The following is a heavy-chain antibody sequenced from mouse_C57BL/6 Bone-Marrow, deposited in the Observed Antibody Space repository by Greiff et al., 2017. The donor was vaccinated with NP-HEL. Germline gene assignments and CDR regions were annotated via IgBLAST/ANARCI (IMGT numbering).Heavy chain of an antibody. D-gene: IGHD2-5*01. CDR1: GFNIKNTY. CDR2: IDPANGNT. J-gene: IGHJ1*03. CDR3: ASYSNYEDWYFDV. V-gene: IGHV14-3*01. Sequence: VHLQQSVAELVRPGASVKLSCTASGFNIKNTYMHWVKQRPEQGLEWIGRIDPANGNTKYAPKFQGKATITADTSSNTAYLQLSSLTSEDTAIYYCASYSNYEDWYFDVWGTGTTVTVSS.